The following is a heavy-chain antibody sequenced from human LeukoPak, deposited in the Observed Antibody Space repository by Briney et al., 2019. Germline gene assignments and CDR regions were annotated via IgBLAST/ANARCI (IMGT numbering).Heavy chain of an antibody. CDR3: AKVRGAGNAFDV. V-gene: IGHV3-23*01. CDR2: ISGSGANT. D-gene: IGHD3-10*01. J-gene: IGHJ3*01. Sequence: QPGRSLRLSCEASGFTFSSYAMSWVRQAPGKGLEWVSAISGSGANTYYADSVRGHFTISRDNSKNTLYLQMNSLRAEDTAVYYCAKVRGAGNAFDVWGQGTMVTVSS. CDR1: GFTFSSYA.